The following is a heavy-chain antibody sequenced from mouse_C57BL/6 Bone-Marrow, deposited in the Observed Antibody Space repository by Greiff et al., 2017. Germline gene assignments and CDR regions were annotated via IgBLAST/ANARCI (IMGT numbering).Heavy chain of an antibody. CDR2: IDPENGDT. D-gene: IGHD2-4*01. CDR1: GFNIKDDY. CDR3: TTGYDYDLDY. J-gene: IGHJ4*01. V-gene: IGHV14-4*01. Sequence: EVQLQQSGAELVRPGASVKLSCTASGFNIKDDYMHWVKQRPEQGLEWIGWIDPENGDTEYASKFQGKATITADTSSNTAYLQLSSLTSEDTAVYYCTTGYDYDLDYGGQGTSVTVSS.